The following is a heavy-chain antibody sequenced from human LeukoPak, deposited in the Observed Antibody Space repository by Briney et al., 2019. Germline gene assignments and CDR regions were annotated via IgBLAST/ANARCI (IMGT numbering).Heavy chain of an antibody. CDR1: GFSLSTGGGG. CDR2: IYWDGDK. CDR3: THLGYSSSWYWYFDL. D-gene: IGHD6-13*01. J-gene: IGHJ2*01. V-gene: IGHV2-5*02. Sequence: SGPTLGKTTQTLTLTFIFSGFSLSTGGGGGGWIPQPPGKALEWLSLIYWDGDKRYSPSLKGRLTITKDTSKNQVVLTMTNMDPVDTATYYCTHLGYSSSWYWYFDLWGRGTLVTVSS.